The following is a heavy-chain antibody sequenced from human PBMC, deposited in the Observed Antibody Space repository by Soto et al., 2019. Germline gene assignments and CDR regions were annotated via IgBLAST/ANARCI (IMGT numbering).Heavy chain of an antibody. D-gene: IGHD2-21*02. CDR1: GFTFSSFA. V-gene: IGHV3-23*01. CDR3: AKDMWVTGMDV. CDR2: ISGSGDGT. Sequence: EVQLLESGGGLVQPGGSLRLSCAASGFTFSSFALSWVRQAPGKGLEWVSAISGSGDGTDYADSVKGRFTISRDNSKNTLYLQMNSLRAEDTAVYYCAKDMWVTGMDVWGQGTTVTVSS. J-gene: IGHJ6*02.